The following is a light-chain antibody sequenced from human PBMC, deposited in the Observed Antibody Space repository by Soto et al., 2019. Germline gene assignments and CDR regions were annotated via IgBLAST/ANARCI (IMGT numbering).Light chain of an antibody. CDR2: SAS. CDR1: QAITSW. V-gene: IGKV1-12*01. Sequence: DIHVTQSPSSVSASVGDRVTITCRASQAITSWLAWYQQQPGRAPKLLIYSASSLQSGAPSRFTGSGSGTDFTLTITSLQPDESAVYYCQQTRSFPLTFGGGTKVEI. CDR3: QQTRSFPLT. J-gene: IGKJ4*01.